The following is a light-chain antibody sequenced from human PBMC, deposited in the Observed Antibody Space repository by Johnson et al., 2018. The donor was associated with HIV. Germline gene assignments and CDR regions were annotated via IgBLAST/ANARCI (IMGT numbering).Light chain of an antibody. CDR2: DNN. Sequence: HSVLTQPPSVSVAPGQKVTISCSGSSSNIGRNYVSWYQQLPGTAPKLLIFDNNKRPSGIPDRFSASKSGTSATLGITGLQTGDEADYYCGTGDSSLSAYVFGTGTKVTVL. CDR1: SSNIGRNY. J-gene: IGLJ1*01. CDR3: GTGDSSLSAYV. V-gene: IGLV1-51*01.